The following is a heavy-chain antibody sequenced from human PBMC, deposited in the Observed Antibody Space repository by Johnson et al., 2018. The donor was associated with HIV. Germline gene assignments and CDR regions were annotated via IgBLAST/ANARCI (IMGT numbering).Heavy chain of an antibody. V-gene: IGHV3-30*14. CDR2: ISYDGSNK. D-gene: IGHD3-3*01. CDR3: ASSLIQFLEWLSEPAAFDI. Sequence: QVQLVESGGGVVQPGRSLRLSCAASGFTFSSYVMHWVRQAPGKGLEGVAVISYDGSNKYYADSVKGRFTISRDNSKNTVYLQMNSLRADDTAVYYCASSLIQFLEWLSEPAAFDIWGQGTMVTVSS. J-gene: IGHJ3*02. CDR1: GFTFSSYV.